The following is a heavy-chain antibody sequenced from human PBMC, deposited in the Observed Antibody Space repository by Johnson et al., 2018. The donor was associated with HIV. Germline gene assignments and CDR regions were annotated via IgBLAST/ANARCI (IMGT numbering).Heavy chain of an antibody. CDR2: IRSDGTNK. D-gene: IGHD6-13*01. V-gene: IGHV3-30*02. CDR1: GFTFSTYG. CDR3: ARDGESQQLPLGDAFDV. J-gene: IGHJ3*01. Sequence: QVQLVESGGGLVKPGGSLRLSCAASGFTFSTYGIHWVRQAPGKGLEWVAFIRSDGTNKYYADFVKGRFSISRDNSKNTLYLQMNSLRAEDTAVYYCARDGESQQLPLGDAFDVWGQGTMVTVSS.